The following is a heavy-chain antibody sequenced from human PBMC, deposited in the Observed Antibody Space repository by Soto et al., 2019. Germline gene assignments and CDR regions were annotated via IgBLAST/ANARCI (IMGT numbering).Heavy chain of an antibody. J-gene: IGHJ6*02. CDR2: INPSGGST. CDR3: ARDEGDYDFWSGYYPPHYYYGMDV. D-gene: IGHD3-3*01. Sequence: QVQLVQSGAEVKKPGASVKVSCKASGYTFTSYYMHWVRQAPGQGLEWMGIINPSGGSTSYAQKFQGRVTMTRDTSTSTVYMELSSLRSEDTAVYYCARDEGDYDFWSGYYPPHYYYGMDVWGQGTTVTVSS. CDR1: GYTFTSYY. V-gene: IGHV1-46*01.